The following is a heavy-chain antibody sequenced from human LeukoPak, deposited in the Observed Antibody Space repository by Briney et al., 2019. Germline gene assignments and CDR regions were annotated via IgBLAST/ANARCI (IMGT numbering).Heavy chain of an antibody. D-gene: IGHD2-2*01. J-gene: IGHJ6*03. Sequence: ASVKVSCKVSGYTLTELSMHWVRQAPGKGLEWMGGFDPEDGETIYAQKFQGRVTMTEDTSTDTANMELSSLRSEDTAVYYCAIVVPAPIGRGDYYYYMDVWGKGTTVTVSS. V-gene: IGHV1-24*01. CDR2: FDPEDGET. CDR3: AIVVPAPIGRGDYYYYMDV. CDR1: GYTLTELS.